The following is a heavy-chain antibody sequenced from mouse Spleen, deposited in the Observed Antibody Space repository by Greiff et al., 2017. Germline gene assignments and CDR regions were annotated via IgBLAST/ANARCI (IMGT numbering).Heavy chain of an antibody. V-gene: IGHV3-6*02. CDR3: ARDSYY. CDR2: ISYDGSN. CDR1: GYSITSGYY. J-gene: IGHJ2*01. Sequence: VQLQQSGPGLVKPSQSLSLTCSVSGYSITSGYYWNWIRQFPGNKLEWMGYISYDGSNNYNPSLKNRISITRDTSKNQFFLKLNSVTTEDTATYYCARDSYYRGQGTTLTVSS.